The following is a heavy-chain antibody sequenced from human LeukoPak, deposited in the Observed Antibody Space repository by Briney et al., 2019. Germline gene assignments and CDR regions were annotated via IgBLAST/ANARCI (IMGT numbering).Heavy chain of an antibody. CDR2: INPSGGST. CDR1: GYTFTSYY. V-gene: IGHV1-46*01. CDR3: ARPAQSYSSSWYAWLGDFDY. D-gene: IGHD6-13*01. J-gene: IGHJ4*02. Sequence: ASVKVSCKASGYTFTSYYMHWVRQVPGQGLEWMGIINPSGGSTSYAQKFQGRVTMTRDTSTSTVYMELSSLRSEDTAVYYCARPAQSYSSSWYAWLGDFDYWGQGTLVTVSS.